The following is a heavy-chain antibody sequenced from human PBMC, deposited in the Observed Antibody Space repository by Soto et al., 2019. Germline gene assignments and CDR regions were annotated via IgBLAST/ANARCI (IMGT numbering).Heavy chain of an antibody. CDR2: ISYDGSNK. CDR3: AKDLLYYYDSSGYYFDY. Sequence: QVQLVESGGGVVQPGRSLRLSCAASGFTFSSYGMHWVRQAPGKGLEWVAVISYDGSNKYYADSVKGRFTISRDNSKNTLYLQMNILRAEDTAVYYCAKDLLYYYDSSGYYFDYWGQGTLVTVSS. CDR1: GFTFSSYG. D-gene: IGHD3-22*01. V-gene: IGHV3-30*18. J-gene: IGHJ4*02.